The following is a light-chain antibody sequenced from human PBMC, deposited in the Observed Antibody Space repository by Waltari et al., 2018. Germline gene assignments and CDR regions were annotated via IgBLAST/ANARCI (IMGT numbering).Light chain of an antibody. CDR1: QNIVIW. J-gene: IGKJ2*01. CDR2: KAS. V-gene: IGKV1-5*03. Sequence: DIQMTQSPSTLSASVGDTVTITCRASQNIVIWLAWYQQKPGKAPKLLISKASSLESGVPSRFSGSGSGTEFTLTITSLQPDDFATYYCQHYYSLSAFGQGTKLGIK. CDR3: QHYYSLSA.